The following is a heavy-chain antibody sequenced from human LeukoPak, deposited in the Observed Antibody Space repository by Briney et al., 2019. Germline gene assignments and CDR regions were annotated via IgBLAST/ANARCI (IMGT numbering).Heavy chain of an antibody. V-gene: IGHV1-69*13. CDR1: GGTFSSYA. Sequence: SLKVSCKASGGTFSSYAISWVRQAPGQELEWMGGIIPIFGTANYAQKFQGRVTITADESTSTAYMELSSLRSEDTAVYYCARGDYGDEGAPHDYWGQGTLVTVSS. D-gene: IGHD4-17*01. J-gene: IGHJ4*02. CDR2: IIPIFGTA. CDR3: ARGDYGDEGAPHDY.